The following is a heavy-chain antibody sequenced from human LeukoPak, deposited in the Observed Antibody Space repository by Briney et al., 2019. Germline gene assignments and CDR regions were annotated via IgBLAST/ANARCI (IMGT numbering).Heavy chain of an antibody. CDR1: GGSISSYY. Sequence: SETLSLTCTVSGGSISSYYWSWIRQPPGKGLEWIGYIYYSGSTNYNPSLKSRVTISINTSKSQFSLKLSSVTAADTAVYYCARDVSGRGDPWGQGTLVTVSS. V-gene: IGHV4-59*01. D-gene: IGHD1-26*01. J-gene: IGHJ5*02. CDR3: ARDVSGRGDP. CDR2: IYYSGST.